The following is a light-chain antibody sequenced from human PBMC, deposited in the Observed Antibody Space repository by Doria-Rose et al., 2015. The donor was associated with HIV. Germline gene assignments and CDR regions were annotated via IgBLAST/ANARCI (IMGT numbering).Light chain of an antibody. CDR1: QGISRY. J-gene: IGKJ1*01. Sequence: FTQSPSFLSASVGVRDTITCRDSQGISRYLARYQQKPGKAPTLLIFGASTLQSGVPSRFSGSGSGTEFTLTISSLQPEDFATYYCQQFDSFPRTFGQGTKVELK. CDR2: GAS. CDR3: QQFDSFPRT. V-gene: IGKV1-9*01.